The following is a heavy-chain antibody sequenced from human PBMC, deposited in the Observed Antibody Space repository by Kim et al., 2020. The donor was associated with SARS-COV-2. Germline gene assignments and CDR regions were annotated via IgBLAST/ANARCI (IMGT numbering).Heavy chain of an antibody. CDR3: ARVRGGANDY. Sequence: STIYYADSVKGRFTISRDNAKNSRDLQMNSLRDEETAVYYCARVRGGANDYWGQGTLVTVSS. J-gene: IGHJ4*02. D-gene: IGHD3-16*01. CDR2: STI. V-gene: IGHV3-48*02.